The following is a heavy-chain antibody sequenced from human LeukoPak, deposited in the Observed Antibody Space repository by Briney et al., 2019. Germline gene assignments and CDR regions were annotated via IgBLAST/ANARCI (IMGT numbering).Heavy chain of an antibody. J-gene: IGHJ5*02. CDR1: SGSISSYY. Sequence: SETLSLTCTVSSGSISSYYWSWIRQSPGKGLEWIGYIYYSGTTDYNPSLKSRVTISVDTSKNQFSLKLSSVTAADTAVYYCARHLGYCSSTSCYPWFDPWGQGTPVTVSS. D-gene: IGHD2-2*01. CDR2: IYYSGTT. CDR3: ARHLGYCSSTSCYPWFDP. V-gene: IGHV4-59*01.